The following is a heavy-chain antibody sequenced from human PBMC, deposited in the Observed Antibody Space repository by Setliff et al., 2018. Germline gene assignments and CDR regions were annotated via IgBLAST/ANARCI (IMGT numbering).Heavy chain of an antibody. D-gene: IGHD3-3*01. CDR1: GFVFTNYA. CDR3: ARYNFESGAARGLDI. V-gene: IGHV1-18*01. Sequence: ASVKVSCKTSGFVFTNYAITWVRQAPGQGLEWMGWISPIYGYTNYAQKFQDRVTITADTSTGTAYMELRSLTSDDTAVYTCARYNFESGAARGLDIWGQGTMVTVSS. J-gene: IGHJ3*02. CDR2: ISPIYGYT.